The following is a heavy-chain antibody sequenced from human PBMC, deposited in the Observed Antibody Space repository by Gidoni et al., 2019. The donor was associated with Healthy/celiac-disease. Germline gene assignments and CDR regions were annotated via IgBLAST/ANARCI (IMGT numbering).Heavy chain of an antibody. CDR2: IIPILGIA. J-gene: IGHJ4*02. CDR3: AREGGGFAYCGGDCSQGDYFDY. V-gene: IGHV1-69*09. Sequence: QVQLVQSGAEVKKPGSSVKVSCKASGGTFRSYAISWVRQAPGQGLEWMGRIIPILGIANYAQKFQGRVTITADKSTSTAYMELSSLRSEDTAVYYCAREGGGFAYCGGDCSQGDYFDYWGQGTLVTVSS. D-gene: IGHD2-21*02. CDR1: GGTFRSYA.